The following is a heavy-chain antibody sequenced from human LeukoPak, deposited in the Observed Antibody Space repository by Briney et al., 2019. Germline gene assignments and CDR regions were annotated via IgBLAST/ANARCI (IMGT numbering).Heavy chain of an antibody. CDR1: GFTFSSYW. D-gene: IGHD5-12*01. Sequence: GGSLRLSCAASGFTFSSYWMHWVRQAPRKGLVWVSRINSDGSSTSYADSVKGRFTISRDNAKNTLYLQMNSLRAEDTAVFYCARVGQAGYVGYPLDYRGQGTLVTVSS. CDR2: INSDGSST. CDR3: ARVGQAGYVGYPLDY. V-gene: IGHV3-74*01. J-gene: IGHJ4*02.